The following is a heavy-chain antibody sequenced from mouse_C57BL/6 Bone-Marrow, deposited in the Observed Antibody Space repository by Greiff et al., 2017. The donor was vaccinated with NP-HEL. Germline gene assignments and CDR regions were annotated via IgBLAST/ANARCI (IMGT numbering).Heavy chain of an antibody. CDR3: ARSGLDYYAMDY. CDR2: INPNNGGT. J-gene: IGHJ4*01. CDR1: GYTFTDYN. V-gene: IGHV1-22*01. Sequence: DVKLQESGPELVKPGASVKMSCKASGYTFTDYNMHWVKQSHGKSLEWIGYINPNNGGTSYNQKFKGKATLTVNKSSSTAYMELRSLTSEDSAVYYCARSGLDYYAMDYWGQGTSVTVSS. D-gene: IGHD2-4*01.